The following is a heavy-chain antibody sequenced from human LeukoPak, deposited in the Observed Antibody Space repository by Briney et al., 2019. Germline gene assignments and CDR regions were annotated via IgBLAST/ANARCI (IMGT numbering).Heavy chain of an antibody. J-gene: IGHJ4*02. V-gene: IGHV4-59*12. CDR2: IYYSGST. Sequence: SETLSLTCTVSGGSISSYYWSWIRQPPGKGLEWIGYIYYSGSTNYNPSLKSRVTISVDRSKNQFSLKLSSVTAADTAVYYCARFGDFWSGYPIVDYWGQGTLVTVSS. CDR1: GGSISSYY. CDR3: ARFGDFWSGYPIVDY. D-gene: IGHD3-3*01.